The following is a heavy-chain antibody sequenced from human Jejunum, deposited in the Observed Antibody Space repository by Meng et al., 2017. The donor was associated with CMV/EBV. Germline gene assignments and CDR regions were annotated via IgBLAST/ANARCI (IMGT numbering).Heavy chain of an antibody. Sequence: SGVSLISSGVGVGWIRQPPGKALDWLALIYGDDDKRYSQSLNTRLTITKDTSKNQVVLRMTNMDPVDTATYYCAYSYCSTGTCYSFYYWGQGTLVTVSS. D-gene: IGHD2-15*01. CDR1: GVSLISSGVG. J-gene: IGHJ4*02. V-gene: IGHV2-5*02. CDR3: AYSYCSTGTCYSFYY. CDR2: IYGDDDK.